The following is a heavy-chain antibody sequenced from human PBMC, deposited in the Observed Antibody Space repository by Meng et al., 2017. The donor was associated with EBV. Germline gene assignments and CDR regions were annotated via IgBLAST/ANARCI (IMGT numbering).Heavy chain of an antibody. CDR3: AHRRDEYSSSWYGWFDP. CDR2: IYWDDDK. D-gene: IGHD6-13*01. CDR1: GFSLSTSGVG. Sequence: QITLNESGPTLVKPPQTLPLTCTFSGFSLSTSGVGVGWIRQPPGKALEWLALIYWDDDKRYSPSLKSRLTITKDTSKNQVVLTMTNMDPVDTATYYCAHRRDEYSSSWYGWFDPWGQGTLVTVSS. V-gene: IGHV2-5*02. J-gene: IGHJ5*02.